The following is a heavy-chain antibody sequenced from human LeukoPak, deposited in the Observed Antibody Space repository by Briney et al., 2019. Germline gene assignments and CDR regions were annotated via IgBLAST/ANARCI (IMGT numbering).Heavy chain of an antibody. V-gene: IGHV3-7*03. D-gene: IGHD1-26*01. CDR1: GFTFSRYW. Sequence: GGSLRLSCAASGFTFSRYWMSWVRQAPGKGLEWVANIKQDGSEKYYVDSVKGRITISRDNAKNSLYLQMNSLRAEDTAVYYCAKDSELLWDYWGQGTLVTVSS. CDR2: IKQDGSEK. CDR3: AKDSELLWDY. J-gene: IGHJ4*02.